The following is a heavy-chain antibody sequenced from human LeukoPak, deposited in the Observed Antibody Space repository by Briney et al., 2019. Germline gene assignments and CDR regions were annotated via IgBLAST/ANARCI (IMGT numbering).Heavy chain of an antibody. CDR3: AREVAVPGVNAFDI. CDR1: GYTFTGYY. J-gene: IGHJ3*02. Sequence: ASVKVSCKASGYTFTGYYMHWVRQAPGQGLEWMGWINPNSGGTNYAQKFQGRVTMTRDTSISAAYMELSWLRSDDTAVYYCAREVAVPGVNAFDIWGQGTRVTVSS. CDR2: INPNSGGT. D-gene: IGHD6-19*01. V-gene: IGHV1-2*02.